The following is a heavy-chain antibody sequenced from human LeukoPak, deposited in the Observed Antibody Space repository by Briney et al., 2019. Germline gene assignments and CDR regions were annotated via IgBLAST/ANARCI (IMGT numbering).Heavy chain of an antibody. CDR3: AKGATGTTVTTDY. CDR2: ISDSGGST. Sequence: GGSLKLSWAASGFTFRSYAMSLVRQAPGKGLELGSVISDSGGSTYYADSVKGRFTISRDNSKNTLYLQMNSLRAEDTAVYYCAKGATGTTVTTDYWGQGTLVTVSS. CDR1: GFTFRSYA. J-gene: IGHJ4*02. D-gene: IGHD4-17*01. V-gene: IGHV3-23*01.